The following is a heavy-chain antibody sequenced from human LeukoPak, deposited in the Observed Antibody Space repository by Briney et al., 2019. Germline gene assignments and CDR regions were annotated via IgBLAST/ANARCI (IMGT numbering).Heavy chain of an antibody. V-gene: IGHV4-30-4*01. CDR1: GGSISSGDYY. CDR2: IYYSGST. D-gene: IGHD2-2*01. Sequence: SETLSLTCTVSGGSISSGDYYWSWIRQPPGEGLEWIGYIYYSGSTYYNPSLKSRVTISVDTSKNQFSLKLSSVTAADTAVYYCATLQYQYYFDYWGQGTLVTVSS. J-gene: IGHJ4*02. CDR3: ATLQYQYYFDY.